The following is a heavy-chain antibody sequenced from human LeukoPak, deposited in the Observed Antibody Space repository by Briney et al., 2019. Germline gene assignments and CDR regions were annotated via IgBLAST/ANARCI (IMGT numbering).Heavy chain of an antibody. CDR3: AKGLYGSGPGGIDY. J-gene: IGHJ4*02. V-gene: IGHV3-30*02. CDR1: GFIFCGYG. D-gene: IGHD3-10*01. CDR2: IRYDGSNT. Sequence: GGSLRLSCAASGFIFCGYGIHWVRQAPGKGLEWVAFIRYDGSNTYYADSVKGRFTISKDNSKNTLYLQMSSLRGEDTAVYYCAKGLYGSGPGGIDYWGQGALVTVSS.